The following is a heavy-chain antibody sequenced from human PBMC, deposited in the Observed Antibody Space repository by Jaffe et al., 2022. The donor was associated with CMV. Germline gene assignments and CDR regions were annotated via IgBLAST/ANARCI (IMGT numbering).Heavy chain of an antibody. CDR3: ARDWGCTNGVCYRTDGMDV. Sequence: QVQLQQSGPGLVKPSQTLSLTCAISGDSVSSNSAAWNWIRQSPSRGLEWLGRTYYRSKWYNDYAVSVKSRITINPDTSKNQFSLQLNSVTPEDTAVYYCARDWGCTNGVCYRTDGMDVWGQGTTVTVSS. D-gene: IGHD2-8*01. CDR1: GDSVSSNSAA. CDR2: TYYRSKWYN. J-gene: IGHJ6*02. V-gene: IGHV6-1*01.